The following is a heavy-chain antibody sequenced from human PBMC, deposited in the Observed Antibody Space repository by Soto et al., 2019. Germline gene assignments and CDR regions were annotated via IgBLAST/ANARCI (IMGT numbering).Heavy chain of an antibody. J-gene: IGHJ5*02. Sequence: PGGSLRLSCAASGFTFSSYGMHWVRQAPGKGLEWVAVISYDGSNKYYADSVKGRFTISRDNSKNTLYLQMNSLRAEDTAVYYCAKDGQYSGYVFIPPWFDPWGQGTLVTVSS. CDR1: GFTFSSYG. CDR2: ISYDGSNK. CDR3: AKDGQYSGYVFIPPWFDP. D-gene: IGHD5-12*01. V-gene: IGHV3-30*18.